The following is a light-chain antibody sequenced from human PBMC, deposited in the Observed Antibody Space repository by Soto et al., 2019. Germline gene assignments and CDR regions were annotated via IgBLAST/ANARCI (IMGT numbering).Light chain of an antibody. CDR1: QYISNY. J-gene: IGKJ3*01. CDR3: QQSYSTLFT. V-gene: IGKV1-39*01. CDR2: AAS. Sequence: DIPMTQSPSSLSASVGDRVTITCRASQYISNYLSWYQQIPGEAPKLLIYAASSLQSGVPSRFSGSGSGTDFTLTISSLQPEDFATYYCQQSYSTLFTFGPGTKV.